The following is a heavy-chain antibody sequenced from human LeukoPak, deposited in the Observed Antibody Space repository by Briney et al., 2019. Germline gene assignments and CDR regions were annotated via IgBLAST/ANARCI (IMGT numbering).Heavy chain of an antibody. CDR2: VYYTGST. J-gene: IGHJ4*02. CDR3: AREGYGGYGPGTFDY. CDR1: GGSISSYY. Sequence: SETLSLTCTVSGGSISSYYWSWIRQPPGKGLEWIRNVYYTGSTNYNPSLKSRVTISVDTSKNQFSLKLSSVTAADTAVYYCAREGYGGYGPGTFDYWGQGTLVTVSS. D-gene: IGHD5-12*01. V-gene: IGHV4-59*01.